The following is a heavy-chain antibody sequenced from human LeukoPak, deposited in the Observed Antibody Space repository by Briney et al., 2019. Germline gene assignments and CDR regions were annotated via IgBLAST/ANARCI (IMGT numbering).Heavy chain of an antibody. V-gene: IGHV1-18*04. CDR2: ISAYNGNT. CDR1: GYTFTSYG. Sequence: GASVKVSCKASGYTFTSYGISWVRQAPGQGLEWMGWISAYNGNTNYAQKLQGRVTMTTDTSTSTAYMELRSLRSDDTAVYYCARDFLGYCSSTSCYGGDYWGRGTLVTVSS. J-gene: IGHJ4*02. D-gene: IGHD2-2*01. CDR3: ARDFLGYCSSTSCYGGDY.